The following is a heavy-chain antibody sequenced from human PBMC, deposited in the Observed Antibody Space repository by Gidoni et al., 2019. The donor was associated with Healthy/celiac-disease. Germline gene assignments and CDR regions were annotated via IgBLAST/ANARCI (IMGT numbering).Heavy chain of an antibody. CDR1: GFTFSSYG. CDR2: IWYDGSNK. CDR3: ARESYDSSGYYPSYYGMDV. Sequence: QVQLVESGGGVVQPGRSLRLSCAASGFTFSSYGMHWVRQAPGKGLEWVAVIWYDGSNKYYADSVKGRFTISRDNSKNTLYLQMNSLRAEDTAVYYCARESYDSSGYYPSYYGMDVWGQGTTVTVSS. J-gene: IGHJ6*02. D-gene: IGHD3-22*01. V-gene: IGHV3-33*01.